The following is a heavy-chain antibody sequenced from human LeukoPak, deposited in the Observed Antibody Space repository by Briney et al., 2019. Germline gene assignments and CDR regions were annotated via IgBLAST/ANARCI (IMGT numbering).Heavy chain of an antibody. J-gene: IGHJ5*02. CDR3: ARGGSPLVVPDWFDP. CDR1: GGSISSGDYY. V-gene: IGHV4-30-4*08. CDR2: IYYSGST. Sequence: PPQTLSLTCTVSGGSISSGDYYWSWIRQPPGKGLEWIGYIYYSGSTYYNPSLKSRVTISVDTSKNQFSLKLSSVTAADTAVYYCARGGSPLVVPDWFDPWGQGTLVTVSS. D-gene: IGHD2-15*01.